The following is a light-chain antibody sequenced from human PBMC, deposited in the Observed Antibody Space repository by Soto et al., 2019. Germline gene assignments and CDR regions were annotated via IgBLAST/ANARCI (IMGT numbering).Light chain of an antibody. J-gene: IGKJ5*01. CDR1: QSIFSS. CDR2: AAS. CDR3: QQSYNSPPIT. Sequence: DIQMTQSPSSLSASVGDRVTITCRAGQSIFSSLNWYQQRPGKAPTLLIYAASSLQSGVPSRFRGSGYGTDFALTITSLQPEDFATYYGQQSYNSPPITFGQGTRLEIK. V-gene: IGKV1-39*01.